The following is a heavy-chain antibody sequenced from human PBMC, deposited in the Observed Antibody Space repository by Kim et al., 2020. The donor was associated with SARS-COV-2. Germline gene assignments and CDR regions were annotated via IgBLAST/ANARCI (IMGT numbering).Heavy chain of an antibody. CDR3: ATGYSYGYYFDY. CDR2: ISWNSGSI. Sequence: GGSLRLSCAASGFTFDDYAMHWVRQAPGKGLEWVSGISWNSGSIGYADSVKGRFTISRDNAKNSLYLQMNSLRAEDTALYYCATGYSYGYYFDYWVHGTL. J-gene: IGHJ4*01. V-gene: IGHV3-9*01. CDR1: GFTFDDYA. D-gene: IGHD5-18*01.